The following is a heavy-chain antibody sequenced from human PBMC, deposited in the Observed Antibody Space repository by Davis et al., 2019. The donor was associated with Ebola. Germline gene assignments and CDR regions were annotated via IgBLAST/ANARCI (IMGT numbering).Heavy chain of an antibody. CDR2: ISYDGSNK. CDR1: GFTFSSYG. D-gene: IGHD2-21*01. J-gene: IGHJ4*02. V-gene: IGHV3-30*03. Sequence: GESLKISCAASGFTFSSYGMHWVRQAPGKGLEWVAVISYDGSNKYYADSVKGRFTISRDNSKNTLYLQMNSLRAEDTAVYYCARWSSLDYWGQGTLVTVSS. CDR3: ARWSSLDY.